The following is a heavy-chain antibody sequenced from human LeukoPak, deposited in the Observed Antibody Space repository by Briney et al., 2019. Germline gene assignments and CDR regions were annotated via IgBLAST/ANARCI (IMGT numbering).Heavy chain of an antibody. CDR1: GGSISGSSYY. CDR2: IYYSGGT. D-gene: IGHD6-6*01. J-gene: IGHJ4*02. Sequence: PSETLSLTCTVSGGSISGSSYYWGWIRQPPGKGLEWIGSIYYSGGTYYNPSLKSRVTISVDTSKNQFSLKLSSVTAADTAVYYCARHPYSSSSPPQYFDYWGQGTLVTVSS. CDR3: ARHPYSSSSPPQYFDY. V-gene: IGHV4-39*01.